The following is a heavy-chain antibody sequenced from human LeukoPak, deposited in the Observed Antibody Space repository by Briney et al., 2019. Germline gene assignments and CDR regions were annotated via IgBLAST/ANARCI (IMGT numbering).Heavy chain of an antibody. Sequence: GASVKVSCKASGYTFTTYAMNWVRQAPGQGLEWMGWINTNTGNPTYAQGFTGRFVFSLDTSVSTAYLQISSLKAEDTAVYYCARDLPVGDYGDYFEAFDIWGQGTMVTVSS. CDR1: GYTFTTYA. V-gene: IGHV7-4-1*02. J-gene: IGHJ3*02. CDR2: INTNTGNP. D-gene: IGHD4-17*01. CDR3: ARDLPVGDYGDYFEAFDI.